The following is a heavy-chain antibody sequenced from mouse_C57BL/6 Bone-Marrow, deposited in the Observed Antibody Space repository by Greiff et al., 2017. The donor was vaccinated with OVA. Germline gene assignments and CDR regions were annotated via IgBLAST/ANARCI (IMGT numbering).Heavy chain of an antibody. V-gene: IGHV5-4*01. Sequence: EVQRVESGGGLVKPGGSLKLSCAASGFTFSSYAMSWVRQTPEKRLEWVATISDGGSYTYYPDNVKGRFTISRDNAKNNLYLQMSHLKAEDTAMYYCAKGYSLDYWGQGTTLTVSS. CDR2: ISDGGSYT. CDR3: AKGYSLDY. CDR1: GFTFSSYA. J-gene: IGHJ2*01. D-gene: IGHD2-12*01.